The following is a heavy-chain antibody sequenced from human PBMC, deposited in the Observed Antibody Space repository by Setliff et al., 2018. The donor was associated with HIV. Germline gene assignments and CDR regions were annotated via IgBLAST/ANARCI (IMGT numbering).Heavy chain of an antibody. CDR3: ARGARGYFDL. V-gene: IGHV4-59*11. CDR1: GGSISSHY. J-gene: IGHJ2*01. Sequence: SETLSLTCTVSGGSISSHYWSWIRQPPGKGLEWIGYIYYSGSTNYNPSLKSRVTILVDTSKNQFSLKLTSVTPADTAVYYCARGARGYFDLWGRGTLVTVSS. CDR2: IYYSGST.